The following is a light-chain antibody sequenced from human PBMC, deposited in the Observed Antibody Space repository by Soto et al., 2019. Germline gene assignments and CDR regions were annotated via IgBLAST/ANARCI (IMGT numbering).Light chain of an antibody. CDR2: GAS. J-gene: IGKJ4*01. V-gene: IGKV3-20*01. Sequence: EIVLTQSPGTLSLSPGERATLSCRASQSVSSSYLAWYQQKPGQAPRLLIYGASSRATGIPDRFSGSGSGTDFTLTISRLEPEDFATYYCQQANSFLFTFGGGTKVEIK. CDR3: QQANSFLFT. CDR1: QSVSSSY.